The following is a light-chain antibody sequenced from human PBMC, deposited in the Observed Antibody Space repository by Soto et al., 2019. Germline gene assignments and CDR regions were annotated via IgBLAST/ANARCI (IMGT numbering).Light chain of an antibody. J-gene: IGLJ1*01. CDR1: SSDVGAYNY. CDR3: NSYTRSSRYV. Sequence: QSVLTQPASVSASLGQPITICCTGTSSDVGAYNYVYWYQQHPGKAPKLIIYDVSNRPSGIPNRFSGSKSGNTASLTISGLQAEDAAYYYCNSYTRSSRYVFGTGTKVTAL. V-gene: IGLV2-14*03. CDR2: DVS.